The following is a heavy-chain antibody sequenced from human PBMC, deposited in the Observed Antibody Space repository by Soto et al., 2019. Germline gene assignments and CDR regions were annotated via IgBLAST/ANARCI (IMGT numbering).Heavy chain of an antibody. Sequence: GGSLRLSCAASGFTFSSYWMHWVRQAPGKGLVWVSRINSDGSSTSYADSVKGRFTISRDNAKNTLYLQMNSLRAEDTAVYYCARDRTGIAVAGSITATLYYFDYWGQGTLVTVAS. D-gene: IGHD6-19*01. CDR1: GFTFSSYW. V-gene: IGHV3-74*01. CDR3: ARDRTGIAVAGSITATLYYFDY. CDR2: INSDGSST. J-gene: IGHJ4*02.